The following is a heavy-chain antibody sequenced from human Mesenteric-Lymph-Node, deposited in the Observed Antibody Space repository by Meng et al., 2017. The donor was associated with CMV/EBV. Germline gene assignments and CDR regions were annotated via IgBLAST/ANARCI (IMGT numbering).Heavy chain of an antibody. J-gene: IGHJ4*02. V-gene: IGHV3-30-3*01. Sequence: GGSLRLSCAASGSTFSSYAMNWVRQAPGKGLEWVAVISYDGSNKYYADSVKGRFTISRDNSKNTLYLQMNSLRLEDTAVYYCAKDSGRETYYFDYWGQGTLVTVSS. D-gene: IGHD3-10*01. CDR3: AKDSGRETYYFDY. CDR2: ISYDGSNK. CDR1: GSTFSSYA.